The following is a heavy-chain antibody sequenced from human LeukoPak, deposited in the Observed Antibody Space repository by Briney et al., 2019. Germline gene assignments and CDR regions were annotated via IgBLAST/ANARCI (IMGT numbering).Heavy chain of an antibody. J-gene: IGHJ3*02. CDR2: ISYDGSNK. CDR3: ARDSGGYYSSAFDI. Sequence: GGSLRLSCAASGFTFSSYAMHWVRQAPGKGLEGVAVISYDGSNKYYADSVKGRFTISRDNSKNTLYLQMNSLRAEDTAVYYCARDSGGYYSSAFDIWGQGTMVTVSS. D-gene: IGHD3-22*01. CDR1: GFTFSSYA. V-gene: IGHV3-30-3*01.